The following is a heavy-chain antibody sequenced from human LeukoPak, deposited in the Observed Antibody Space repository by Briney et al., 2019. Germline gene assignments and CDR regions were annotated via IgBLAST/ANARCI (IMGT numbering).Heavy chain of an antibody. CDR2: IYYSGTT. J-gene: IGHJ3*02. CDR3: AGDPSGVNAFDI. CDR1: GGSINSFY. V-gene: IGHV4-59*01. D-gene: IGHD2-15*01. Sequence: SETLSLTCTVSGGSINSFYWSWLRQPPGKGLEWIAYIYYSGTTDYNPSLKSRVTMSVDTSKSQFSLKLKSVTAADTAVYYCAGDPSGVNAFDIWGQGKMVTVSS.